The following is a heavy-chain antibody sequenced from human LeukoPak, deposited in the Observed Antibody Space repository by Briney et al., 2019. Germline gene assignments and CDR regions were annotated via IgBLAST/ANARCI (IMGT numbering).Heavy chain of an antibody. CDR2: IIPIFGTA. D-gene: IGHD3-22*01. CDR3: ASVFERGYDSSGRNLYYFDY. Sequence: ASVKVSCKASGGTFSSYAISWVRQAPGQGLEWMGGIIPIFGTANYAQKFQGRVTITADESTSTAYMELSSLRSEDTAVYYCASVFERGYDSSGRNLYYFDYWGQGSLVTVSS. CDR1: GGTFSSYA. J-gene: IGHJ4*02. V-gene: IGHV1-69*13.